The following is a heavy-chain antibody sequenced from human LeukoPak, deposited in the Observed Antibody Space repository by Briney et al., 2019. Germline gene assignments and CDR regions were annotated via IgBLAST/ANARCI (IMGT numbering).Heavy chain of an antibody. Sequence: PGGSLRLSCVASGFTFSSYWMHWVRQAPGKGLVWVSRINSDESSASYADSVKGRFTISRDNSKNTLYLQMNSLRAEDTAVYYCASRTASVVIATTRGAFDIWGQGTMVTVSS. CDR1: GFTFSSYW. J-gene: IGHJ3*02. CDR2: INSDESSA. CDR3: ASRTASVVIATTRGAFDI. D-gene: IGHD2-21*01. V-gene: IGHV3-74*01.